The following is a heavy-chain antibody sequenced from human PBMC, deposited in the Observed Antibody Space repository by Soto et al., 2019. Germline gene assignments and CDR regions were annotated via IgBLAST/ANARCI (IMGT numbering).Heavy chain of an antibody. J-gene: IGHJ4*02. CDR3: VRLVGDRPFDY. D-gene: IGHD1-26*01. CDR1: GFTFSSYA. Sequence: PGGSLRLSCAASGFTFSSYAMSWVRQAPGKGLEWIGYIYYSGSTNYNPSLKSRVTISVDTSKNQFSLKLSSVTAADTAVYYCVRLVGDRPFDYWGQGTLVTVSS. V-gene: IGHV4-59*08. CDR2: IYYSGST.